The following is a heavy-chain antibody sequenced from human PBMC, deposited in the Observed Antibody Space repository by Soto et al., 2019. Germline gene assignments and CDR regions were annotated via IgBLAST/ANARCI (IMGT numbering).Heavy chain of an antibody. Sequence: SETLSLTCTVSCYPISSGSYWGWIRQPPGKGPEWIASIYHGGTTFYNPSLKSRVTVSVDKSNNQFSLKLRSVTAADTAVYYCAGAHVMVVAGGTFDYWGHGTLVTVSS. V-gene: IGHV4-38-2*02. CDR2: IYHGGTT. CDR1: CYPISSGSY. D-gene: IGHD6-19*01. CDR3: AGAHVMVVAGGTFDY. J-gene: IGHJ4*01.